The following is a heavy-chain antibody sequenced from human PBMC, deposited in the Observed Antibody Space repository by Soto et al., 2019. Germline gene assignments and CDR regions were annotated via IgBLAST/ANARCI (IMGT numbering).Heavy chain of an antibody. Sequence: ASGKVCCTASGYTFTGYYMHWVRQAPGQGLEWMGWINPNSGGTNYAQKFQGRVTMTRDTSISTAYMELSRLRSDDTAVYYCARDWNENSSSWFHRYYYYGMDVWGQGTTVTVSS. CDR2: INPNSGGT. J-gene: IGHJ6*02. CDR1: GYTFTGYY. CDR3: ARDWNENSSSWFHRYYYYGMDV. D-gene: IGHD6-13*01. V-gene: IGHV1-2*02.